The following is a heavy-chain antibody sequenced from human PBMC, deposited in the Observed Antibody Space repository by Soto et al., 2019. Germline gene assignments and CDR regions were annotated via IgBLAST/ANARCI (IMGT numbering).Heavy chain of an antibody. J-gene: IGHJ4*02. V-gene: IGHV1-69*02. Sequence: QVQLVQSGAEVKKPGSSVKVSCEASGGTFSSYTISWVRQAPGQGLEWMGRIIPILGIANYAQKFQGRVTITADKSTSTAYMELSSLRSEDTAVYYCARVAMVRGGGFDGLFDYWGQGTLVTVSS. CDR2: IIPILGIA. CDR1: GGTFSSYT. D-gene: IGHD3-10*01. CDR3: ARVAMVRGGGFDGLFDY.